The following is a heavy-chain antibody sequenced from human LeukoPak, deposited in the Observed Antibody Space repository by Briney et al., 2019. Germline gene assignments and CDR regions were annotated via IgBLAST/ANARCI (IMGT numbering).Heavy chain of an antibody. Sequence: PSETLSLTCAVYGGSFSGYYWSWIRQPPGKGLEWIGEINHSGSTNYNPSLKSRVTISVDTSKNQFSLKLSSVTAADTAVYYCARGRSRMRDFWSGYSNWFDPWGQGTLVTVSS. CDR2: INHSGST. D-gene: IGHD3-3*01. CDR3: ARGRSRMRDFWSGYSNWFDP. V-gene: IGHV4-34*01. CDR1: GGSFSGYY. J-gene: IGHJ5*02.